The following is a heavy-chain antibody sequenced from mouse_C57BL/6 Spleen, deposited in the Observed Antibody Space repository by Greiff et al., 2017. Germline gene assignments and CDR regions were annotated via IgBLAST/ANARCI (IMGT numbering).Heavy chain of an antibody. CDR3: ARGGPTVVHAMDY. CDR1: GYAFTNYL. Sequence: QVQLQQSGAELVRPGTSVKVSCKASGYAFTNYLLEWVKQRPGQGLEWIGVINPGSGGTNYNEKFKGKATLTADKSSSTAYMQLSSLTSEDSAVYFCARGGPTVVHAMDYWGQGTSVTVSS. J-gene: IGHJ4*01. CDR2: INPGSGGT. D-gene: IGHD1-1*01. V-gene: IGHV1-54*01.